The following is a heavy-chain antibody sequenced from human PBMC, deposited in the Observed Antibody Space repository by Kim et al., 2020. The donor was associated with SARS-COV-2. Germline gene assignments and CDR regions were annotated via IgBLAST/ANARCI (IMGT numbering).Heavy chain of an antibody. CDR1: GFTFSSYS. CDR3: ARQISGGGTPVDY. D-gene: IGHD2-15*01. J-gene: IGHJ4*02. V-gene: IGHV3-21*01. CDR2: SSSSSSYI. Sequence: GGSLRLSCAASGFTFSSYSMNWVRQAPGKGLEWVSSSSSSSSYIYYADSVKGRFTISRDNAKNSLYLQMNSLRAEDTAVYYCARQISGGGTPVDYWGQGTLVTVSS.